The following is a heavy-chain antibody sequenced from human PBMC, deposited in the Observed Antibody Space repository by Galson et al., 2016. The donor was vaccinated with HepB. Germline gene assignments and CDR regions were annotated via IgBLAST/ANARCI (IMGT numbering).Heavy chain of an antibody. CDR1: GGTFSTYT. CDR3: AWGDTMSTWAIDY. J-gene: IGHJ4*02. CDR2: IIPIFATT. D-gene: IGHD2/OR15-2a*01. V-gene: IGHV1-69*06. Sequence: VKVSCKASGGTFSTYTISWVRQAPGQGPEWMGGIIPIFATTNYAQKFQGRVTFTADKSTSTAYMELTSLRSEDTAGYYCAWGDTMSTWAIDYWGQGTLVTVSS.